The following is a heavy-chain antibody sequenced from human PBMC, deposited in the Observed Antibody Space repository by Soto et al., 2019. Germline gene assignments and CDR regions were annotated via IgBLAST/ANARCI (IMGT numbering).Heavy chain of an antibody. CDR2: VYPGDPDSET. D-gene: IGHD3-10*01. Sequence: PGESLKISCQTSGYSFTTYWIGWVRQMPGKGLEWAGIVYPGDPDSETRYSPSFQGRVIISVDTSISTAYLQWNSLQASDTAMFYCARLHASGSNSFDVWGQGTLVTVSS. J-gene: IGHJ3*01. V-gene: IGHV5-51*01. CDR1: GYSFTTYW. CDR3: ARLHASGSNSFDV.